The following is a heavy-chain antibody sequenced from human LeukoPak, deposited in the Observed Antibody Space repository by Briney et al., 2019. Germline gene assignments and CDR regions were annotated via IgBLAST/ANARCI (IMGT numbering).Heavy chain of an antibody. CDR3: ARDIVMVTYWFDP. Sequence: GASVKVSCKASGYTFTGYYMHWVRQAPGHGLEWMGWINPNSGGTNYAQKFQGRVTMTRDTSISTAYMELSRLRSDDTAVYYCARDIVMVTYWFDPWGQGTLVTVSS. D-gene: IGHD5-18*01. CDR1: GYTFTGYY. CDR2: INPNSGGT. J-gene: IGHJ5*02. V-gene: IGHV1-2*02.